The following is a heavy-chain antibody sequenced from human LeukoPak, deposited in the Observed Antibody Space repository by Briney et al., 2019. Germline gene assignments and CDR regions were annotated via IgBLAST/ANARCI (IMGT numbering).Heavy chain of an antibody. CDR3: ASAHYGSGSYVIDY. D-gene: IGHD3-10*01. Sequence: PSETLSLTCAVYGGSFSGYYWSWIRQPPGKGLEWIGEINHSGSTNYNPSLKSRVTISVDTSKNQFSLKLSSVTAADTAVYYCASAHYGSGSYVIDYWGQGTLVTVSS. V-gene: IGHV4-34*01. J-gene: IGHJ4*02. CDR2: INHSGST. CDR1: GGSFSGYY.